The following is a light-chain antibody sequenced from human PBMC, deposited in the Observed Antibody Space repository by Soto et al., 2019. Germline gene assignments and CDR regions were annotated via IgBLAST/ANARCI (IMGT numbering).Light chain of an antibody. Sequence: EIVMTQSPATLSLSPGERATLSCRASQSVNINLAWYQQRPGQAPRVLIYGASSRATDIPDRFSGSVSGTDFTLTISRLEPEDFGVYYCQQYGNAPLAFGGGTRV. CDR2: GAS. CDR3: QQYGNAPLA. CDR1: QSVNIN. V-gene: IGKV3-20*01. J-gene: IGKJ4*01.